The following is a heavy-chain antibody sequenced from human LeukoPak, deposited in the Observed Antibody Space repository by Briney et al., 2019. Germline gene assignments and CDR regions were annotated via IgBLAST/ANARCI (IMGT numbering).Heavy chain of an antibody. V-gene: IGHV4-31*03. J-gene: IGHJ5*02. CDR1: GGSISSGGYY. CDR3: ARGFLEWGDNWFDP. D-gene: IGHD3-3*01. Sequence: TLSLTCTVSGGSISSGGYYWSWLRQHPGKGLEWIGYIYYSGSTYYNPSLKSRVTISVDASKNQFSLKLSSVTAADTAVYYCARGFLEWGDNWFDPWGQGTLVTVSS. CDR2: IYYSGST.